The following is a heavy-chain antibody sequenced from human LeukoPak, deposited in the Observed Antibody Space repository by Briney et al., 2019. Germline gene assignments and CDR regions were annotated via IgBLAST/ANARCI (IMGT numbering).Heavy chain of an antibody. CDR1: GGSISSGDYY. J-gene: IGHJ5*02. V-gene: IGHV4-30-4*08. D-gene: IGHD2-2*01. CDR2: IYYSGST. Sequence: SETLSLTCTVSGGSISSGDYYWSWIRQPPGKGLEWIGYIYYSGSTYYNPSLKSRVTISVDTSKNQFSLKLSSVTAADTAVYYCARVKSQVLSVWFDPWGQGTLVTVSS. CDR3: ARVKSQVLSVWFDP.